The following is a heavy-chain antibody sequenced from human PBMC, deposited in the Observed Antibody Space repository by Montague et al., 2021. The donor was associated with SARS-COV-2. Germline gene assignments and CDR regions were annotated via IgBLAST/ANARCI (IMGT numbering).Heavy chain of an antibody. CDR3: ACDRITRGWLDP. CDR2: VHHTGNA. J-gene: IGHJ5*02. D-gene: IGHD7-27*01. V-gene: IGHV4-4*02. CDR1: GGSLSTPHY. Sequence: SETLSLTCAVSGGSLSTPHYWRRVRQPPGKALDWIGEVHHTGNANYNASFNGRATISVDKSKNQFSLTLTSVTAADTAVYYCACDRITRGWLDPWGQGTLVTVSS.